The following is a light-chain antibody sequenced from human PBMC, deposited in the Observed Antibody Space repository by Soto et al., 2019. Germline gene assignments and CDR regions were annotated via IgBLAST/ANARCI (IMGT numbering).Light chain of an antibody. CDR1: QSISSW. CDR2: KAS. Sequence: DIQMTQSPSTLSASVGDRVTITCRASQSISSWLAWYQQKPGKAPKFLIFKASSLESGVPSRFSGSGSGTEFTLTISSLQPXXFAXXXXXXXNTXPLTFGGGTKVEIK. V-gene: IGKV1-5*03. CDR3: XXXNTXPLT. J-gene: IGKJ4*01.